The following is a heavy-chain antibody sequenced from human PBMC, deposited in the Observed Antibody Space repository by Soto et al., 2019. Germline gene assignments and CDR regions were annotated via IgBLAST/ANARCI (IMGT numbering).Heavy chain of an antibody. J-gene: IGHJ4*02. V-gene: IGHV1-18*01. CDR1: GYTFTNFG. Sequence: QVQLVQSGAEVKKAGASVKVSCKASGYTFTNFGINWVRQAPGLGLEWVGWISPYNGNTQNVEKLQGRVTMTTDTYTSTAYMELRSLRSDDTAVYYCARERDYGDFYFDYWGQGTLVTVSS. CDR2: ISPYNGNT. D-gene: IGHD4-17*01. CDR3: ARERDYGDFYFDY.